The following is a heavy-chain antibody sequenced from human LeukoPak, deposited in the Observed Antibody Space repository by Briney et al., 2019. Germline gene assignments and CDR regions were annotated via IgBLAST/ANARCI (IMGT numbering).Heavy chain of an antibody. Sequence: ASVKVSCKASGYTFTGYYMHWVRQAPGQGLEWMGWINPNSGGTNYAQKFQGRVTMTRDTSISTAYMELRSLRSDDTAVYYCARDSRSYYGSGSFSRDYWGQGTLVTVSS. D-gene: IGHD3-10*01. CDR1: GYTFTGYY. CDR2: INPNSGGT. CDR3: ARDSRSYYGSGSFSRDY. J-gene: IGHJ4*02. V-gene: IGHV1-2*02.